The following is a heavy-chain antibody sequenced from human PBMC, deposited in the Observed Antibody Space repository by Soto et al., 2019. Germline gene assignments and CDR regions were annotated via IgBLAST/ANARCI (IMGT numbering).Heavy chain of an antibody. J-gene: IGHJ5*02. CDR3: ARGIRPITMMIGFDP. D-gene: IGHD3-22*01. Sequence: PSETLSLTCAVFGGSFSGFDWSWIRQPTQRGLEWIGHIDHGGTTSYNPSLKSRVAMSIDTSKNQFSLHLTSVTAADTAVYFCARGIRPITMMIGFDPWGPGTLVTVSS. V-gene: IGHV4-34*01. CDR1: GGSFSGFD. CDR2: IDHGGTT.